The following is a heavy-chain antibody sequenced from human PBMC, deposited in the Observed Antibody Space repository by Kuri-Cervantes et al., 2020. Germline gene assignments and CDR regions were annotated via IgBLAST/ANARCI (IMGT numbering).Heavy chain of an antibody. J-gene: IGHJ6*02. Sequence: LSLTCAASGFTVSSNYMSWVRQAPGKGLEWVGRIKRKGDVGTIDYAAPVKGRFTISRDDSKNTLYLQMNSLKSEDRAVYYCSTGGKYRAMDVWGRGTTVTDSS. CDR1: GFTVSSNY. D-gene: IGHD3-16*02. CDR2: IKRKGDVGTI. V-gene: IGHV3-15*01. CDR3: STGGKYRAMDV.